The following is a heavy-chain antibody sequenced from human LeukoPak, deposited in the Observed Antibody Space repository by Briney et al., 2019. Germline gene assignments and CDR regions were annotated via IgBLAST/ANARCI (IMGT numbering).Heavy chain of an antibody. Sequence: SETLSLTCTVSGGSISSNYWSWIRQPAGEGLEWIGHIYTSGSTIYNPSLKSRVTMSVDTSKSQFSLKLNSVTAADTAVYYCARTVVVTASYYFDYWGQGTLVTVSS. D-gene: IGHD2-2*01. CDR2: IYTSGST. V-gene: IGHV4-4*07. CDR1: GGSISSNY. J-gene: IGHJ4*02. CDR3: ARTVVVTASYYFDY.